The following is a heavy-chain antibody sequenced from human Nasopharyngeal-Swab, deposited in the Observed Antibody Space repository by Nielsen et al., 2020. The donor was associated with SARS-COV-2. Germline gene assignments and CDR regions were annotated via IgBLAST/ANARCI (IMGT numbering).Heavy chain of an antibody. D-gene: IGHD3-22*01. V-gene: IGHV3-11*04. CDR1: GFTFSDYY. Sequence: GESLKISCAASGFTFSDYYMSWIRQAPGKGLEWVSYISSSGSTIYYADSVKGRFTISRDNAKNSLDLQMNSLRAEDTAVYYCASGKHYDSSGYYTRFGAFDIWGQGTMGTVSS. CDR2: ISSSGSTI. J-gene: IGHJ3*02. CDR3: ASGKHYDSSGYYTRFGAFDI.